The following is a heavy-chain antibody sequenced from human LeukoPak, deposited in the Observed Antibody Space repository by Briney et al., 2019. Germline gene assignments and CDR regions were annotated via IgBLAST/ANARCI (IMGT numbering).Heavy chain of an antibody. J-gene: IGHJ6*02. CDR3: ARTIGYCSSTSCLYYYGMDV. D-gene: IGHD2-2*01. Sequence: ASVKVSCKASGYTFTSYGISWVRQAPGQGLAWMGWISAYNGNTNYAQKLQGRVTMTTDTSTSTAYMELRSLRSDDTAVYYCARTIGYCSSTSCLYYYGMDVWGQGTTVTVSS. CDR2: ISAYNGNT. V-gene: IGHV1-18*01. CDR1: GYTFTSYG.